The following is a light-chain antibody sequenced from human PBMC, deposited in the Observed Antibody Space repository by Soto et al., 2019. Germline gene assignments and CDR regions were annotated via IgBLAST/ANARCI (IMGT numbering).Light chain of an antibody. CDR3: RQYKRWPPCT. CDR1: QNGALS. J-gene: IGKJ5*01. CDR2: DKX. Sequence: EIMMTQSPVTLSLSPGERATLVXRARQNGALSLCWYQQRTGQXTRLFXXDKXTRATGVPARFSGSGSGKEFTLTLSSLQSEDLAMYYCRQYKRWPPCTFGQGTRLEIK. V-gene: IGKV3-15*01.